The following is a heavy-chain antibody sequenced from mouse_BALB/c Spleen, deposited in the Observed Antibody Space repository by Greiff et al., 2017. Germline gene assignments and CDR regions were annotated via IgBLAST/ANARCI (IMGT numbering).Heavy chain of an antibody. CDR3: ARSGVGY. CDR1: GFNIKDYY. J-gene: IGHJ4*01. D-gene: IGHD3-1*01. CDR2: IDPENGNT. V-gene: IGHV14-1*02. Sequence: EVQGVESGAELVRPGALVKLSCKASGFNIKDYYMHWVKQRPEQGLEWIGWIDPENGNTIYDPKFQGKASITADTSSNTAYLQLSSLTSEDTAVYYCARSGVGYWGQGTSVTVSS.